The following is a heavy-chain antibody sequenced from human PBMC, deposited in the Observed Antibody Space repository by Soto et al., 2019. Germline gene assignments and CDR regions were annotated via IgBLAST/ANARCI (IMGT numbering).Heavy chain of an antibody. Sequence: PSETLSLTCTVSGGSIRSYYWTWIRQPPGKGLEWLGYIFYSGSTFYNPSLKSRVTISIHTSKSQFSLQLTSVTAADTAVYYCARGAADTAMVDSWGQGTLVTVSS. CDR1: GGSIRSYY. V-gene: IGHV4-59*01. CDR2: IFYSGST. J-gene: IGHJ4*02. D-gene: IGHD5-18*01. CDR3: ARGAADTAMVDS.